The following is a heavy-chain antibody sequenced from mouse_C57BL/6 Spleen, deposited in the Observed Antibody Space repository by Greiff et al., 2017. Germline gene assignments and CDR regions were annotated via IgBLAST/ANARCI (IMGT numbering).Heavy chain of an antibody. J-gene: IGHJ4*01. V-gene: IGHV7-3*01. CDR3: ARSIPGFTSTTVVAYYAMDY. CDR1: GFTFTDYY. CDR2: IRNNANGYTT. Sequence: DVHLVESGGGLVQPGGSLSLSCAASGFTFTDYYMSWVRQPPGKALEWLGFIRNNANGYTTEYSASVKGRFTISRDNSPSILYLEMNALRAEDSAPYYWARSIPGFTSTTVVAYYAMDYWGQGTSVTVSS. D-gene: IGHD1-1*01.